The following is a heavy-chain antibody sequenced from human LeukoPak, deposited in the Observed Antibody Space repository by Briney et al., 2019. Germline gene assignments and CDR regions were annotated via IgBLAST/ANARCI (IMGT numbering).Heavy chain of an antibody. V-gene: IGHV3-23*01. CDR1: GFTFDDYA. J-gene: IGHJ4*02. CDR2: ISGSGGST. D-gene: IGHD6-13*01. Sequence: PGGSLRLSCAASGFTFDDYAMHWVRQAPGKGLEWVSAISGSGGSTYSADSVKGRFTISRDNSKNTLYLQMNSLRAEDTAVYYCAKAAMVLAAAGRAVDYWGKGTLVTVPS. CDR3: AKAAMVLAAAGRAVDY.